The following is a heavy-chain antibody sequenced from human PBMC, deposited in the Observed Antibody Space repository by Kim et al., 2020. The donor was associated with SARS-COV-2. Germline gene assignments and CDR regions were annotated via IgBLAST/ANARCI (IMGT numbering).Heavy chain of an antibody. CDR3: ARGLDEVVGY. V-gene: IGHV3-33*01. D-gene: IGHD2-15*01. CDR2: NK. J-gene: IGHJ4*02. Sequence: NKYYADSVKGRFTISRDNSKNTLYLQMNSLRAEDTAVYYCARGLDEVVGYWGQGTLVTVSS.